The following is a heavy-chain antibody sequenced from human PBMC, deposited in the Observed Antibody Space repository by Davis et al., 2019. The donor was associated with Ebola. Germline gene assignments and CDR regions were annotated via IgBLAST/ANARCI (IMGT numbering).Heavy chain of an antibody. J-gene: IGHJ6*03. Sequence: SVKVSCKASGGTFSSYAISWVRQAPGQGLEWMGGIIPIFGTANYAQKFQGRVTITADESTSTAYMELSSLRSEDTAVYYCARGFRCSSTSCYTPYYYMDVWGKGTTVTVSS. CDR1: GGTFSSYA. CDR3: ARGFRCSSTSCYTPYYYMDV. CDR2: IIPIFGTA. D-gene: IGHD2-2*02. V-gene: IGHV1-69*13.